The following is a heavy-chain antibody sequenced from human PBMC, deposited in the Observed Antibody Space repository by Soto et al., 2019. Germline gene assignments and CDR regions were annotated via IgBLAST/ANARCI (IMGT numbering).Heavy chain of an antibody. V-gene: IGHV3-48*03. CDR3: AGEKVGASYFDY. D-gene: IGHD1-26*01. Sequence: EVQLGESGGGLVQPGGSLRLSCAASGFTFSSYEMNWVRQAPGKGLEWVSYISNSGSTIYYADSVKGRFTISRDNAKNSLYLQMISLRAEDTAVYYCAGEKVGASYFDYWGQGTLVTVSS. J-gene: IGHJ4*02. CDR1: GFTFSSYE. CDR2: ISNSGSTI.